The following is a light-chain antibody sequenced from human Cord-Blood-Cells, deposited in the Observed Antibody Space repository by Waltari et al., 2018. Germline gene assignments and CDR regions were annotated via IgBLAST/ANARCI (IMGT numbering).Light chain of an antibody. V-gene: IGLV2-8*01. CDR2: EVS. Sequence: QSALTQPPSASGSPGQSVTISCTGTRSDVGGYNYASCYQQHPAKAPNLTIYEVSKRHAGVPHRFSGSKSGNTASLTVSGLQAEDEADYYCSSYAGSNNFVFGTGTKVTVL. CDR3: SSYAGSNNFV. J-gene: IGLJ1*01. CDR1: RSDVGGYNY.